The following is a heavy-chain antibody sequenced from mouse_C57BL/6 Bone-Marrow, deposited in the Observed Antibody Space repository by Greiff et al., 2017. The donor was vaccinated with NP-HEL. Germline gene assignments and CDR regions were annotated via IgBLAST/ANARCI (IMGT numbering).Heavy chain of an antibody. CDR3: ARYYGYDDWYFDV. J-gene: IGHJ1*03. Sequence: QVQLQQSGAELVRPGTSVKMSCKASGYPFTNYWIGWAKQRPGHGLEWIGDIYPGGGYTNYTDKFQGKATLTAEQSSSTAYLQFSSLTSEDSAIYDCARYYGYDDWYFDVWGTGTTVTVSS. CDR1: GYPFTNYW. D-gene: IGHD2-2*01. CDR2: IYPGGGYT. V-gene: IGHV1-63*01.